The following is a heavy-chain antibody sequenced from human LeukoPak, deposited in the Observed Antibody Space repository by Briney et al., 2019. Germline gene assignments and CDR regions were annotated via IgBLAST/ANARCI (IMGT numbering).Heavy chain of an antibody. CDR2: ISGGSERT. D-gene: IGHD1-7*01. V-gene: IGHV3-23*01. J-gene: IGHJ4*02. Sequence: GGSLRLSCAASGFTFSSYAMNWVRQAPGKGLEWVSGISGGSERTFYAESVKGRFTMSRDNSKNTLYLHMNSLRVEDSAVYYCAKDPAHSWNWSFDYWGQGTLVTVSS. CDR3: AKDPAHSWNWSFDY. CDR1: GFTFSSYA.